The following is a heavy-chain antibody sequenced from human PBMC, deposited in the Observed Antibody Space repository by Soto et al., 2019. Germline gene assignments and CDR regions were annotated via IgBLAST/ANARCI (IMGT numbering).Heavy chain of an antibody. Sequence: GGSLRLSCAASGFTFSSHGMHWVRQAPGKGLEWVAVISYDGSNKYYADSVKGRFTISRDNSKNTLYLQMNSLRAEDTAVYYCAKIPYDSSGYSSMDVWGQGTTVTVSS. D-gene: IGHD3-22*01. CDR1: GFTFSSHG. V-gene: IGHV3-30*18. J-gene: IGHJ6*02. CDR2: ISYDGSNK. CDR3: AKIPYDSSGYSSMDV.